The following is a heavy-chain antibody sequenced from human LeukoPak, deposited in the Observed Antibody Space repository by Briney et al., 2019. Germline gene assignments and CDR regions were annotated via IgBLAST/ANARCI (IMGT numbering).Heavy chain of an antibody. CDR2: INPNSGGT. CDR3: ARDIQSIYYDFWSGYYPGDY. V-gene: IGHV1-2*02. J-gene: IGHJ4*02. CDR1: GYTFTGYY. D-gene: IGHD3-3*01. Sequence: GASVKVSCKASGYTFTGYYMHWVRQAPGQGLEWMGWINPNSGGTNYAQKFQGRVTMTRDTSISTACMELSRLRSDDTAVYYCARDIQSIYYDFWSGYYPGDYWGQGTLVTVSS.